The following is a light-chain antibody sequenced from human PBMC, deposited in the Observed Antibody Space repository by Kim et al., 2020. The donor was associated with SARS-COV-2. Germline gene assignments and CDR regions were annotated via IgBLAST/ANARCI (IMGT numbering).Light chain of an antibody. CDR2: NTN. CDR3: AAWDDSLNGPV. Sequence: ELTQPPSASGTPGQRVTISCSGSSSNIGSKTVNWYQQLPGTAPKLLIYNTNQRPSGVPDRFSGSKSGTSASLAISGLQSDDEADYYCAAWDDSLNGPVFGGGTQLTVL. J-gene: IGLJ3*02. CDR1: SSNIGSKT. V-gene: IGLV1-44*01.